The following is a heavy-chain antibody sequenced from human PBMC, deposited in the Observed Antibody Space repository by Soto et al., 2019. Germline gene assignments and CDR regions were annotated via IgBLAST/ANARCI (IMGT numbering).Heavy chain of an antibody. V-gene: IGHV1-8*01. Sequence: QVQLVQSGAEVKKPGASVKVSCKASGFTFTSYDINWVRQAPGQGLEWMGWMNPNAGSTGYALKFQVRVTMSRNISLSTAYMELSSLRSEDTAVYYCERARVVQSAYGWFHPWGQSHLVTVSS. J-gene: IGHJ5*02. CDR1: GFTFTSYD. D-gene: IGHD2-21*01. CDR2: MNPNAGST. CDR3: ERARVVQSAYGWFHP.